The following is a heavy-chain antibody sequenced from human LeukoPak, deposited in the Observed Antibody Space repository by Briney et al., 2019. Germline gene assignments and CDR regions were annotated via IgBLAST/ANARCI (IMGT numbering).Heavy chain of an antibody. J-gene: IGHJ5*02. CDR2: INPSGGST. CDR1: GYTFTRYY. V-gene: IGHV1-46*01. CDR3: ARVAPWGFRFDP. D-gene: IGHD7-27*01. Sequence: GASVKVSCKASGYTFTRYYMHWVRQAPGQGLEWMGIINPSGGSTSYAQKFQGRVTMTRDTSTSTVYMELSSLRSEDTAVYYCARVAPWGFRFDPWGQGTLVTVSS.